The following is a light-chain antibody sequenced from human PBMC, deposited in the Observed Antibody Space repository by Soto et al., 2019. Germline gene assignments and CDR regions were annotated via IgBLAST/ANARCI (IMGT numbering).Light chain of an antibody. Sequence: DIQMTQSPSTLSASVGDRVTITCRASQSVSNWLAWYQQKPGKAPNLLIDKASSLKSGVPSRFSGSGSGTAFTLTISNLQPDDFATYYCQQYDTYWTFGQGTKVEFK. J-gene: IGKJ1*01. CDR2: KAS. CDR3: QQYDTYWT. CDR1: QSVSNW. V-gene: IGKV1-5*03.